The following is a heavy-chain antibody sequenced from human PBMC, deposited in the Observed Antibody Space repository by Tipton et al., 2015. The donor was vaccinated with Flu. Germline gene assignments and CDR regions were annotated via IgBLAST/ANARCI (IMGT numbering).Heavy chain of an antibody. J-gene: IGHJ6*02. CDR3: ARANSALVTNHYYGLDV. CDR2: IYYSGST. CDR1: GGSINDYY. Sequence: TLSLTCTVSGGSINDYYWSWIRQPPGKGLEWIGYIYYSGSTNYNPSLKSRVIISGDTSKNQISLKVTSVTAADTAVYYCARANSALVTNHYYGLDVWGQGTTVTVSS. D-gene: IGHD5-18*01. V-gene: IGHV4-59*08.